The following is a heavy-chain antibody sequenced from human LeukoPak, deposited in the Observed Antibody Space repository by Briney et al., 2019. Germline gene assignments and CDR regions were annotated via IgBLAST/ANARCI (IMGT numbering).Heavy chain of an antibody. Sequence: GGSLRLSCAASGFTFSSYEMNWVRQAPGKGLEWVSYISSSGSTIYYADSVKGRFTISRDNAKNSLYLQMNSLRAEDTAVYYCAELGITMIGGVWGKGTAVTVSS. CDR2: ISSSGSTI. J-gene: IGHJ6*04. CDR1: GFTFSSYE. CDR3: AELGITMIGGV. D-gene: IGHD3-10*02. V-gene: IGHV3-48*03.